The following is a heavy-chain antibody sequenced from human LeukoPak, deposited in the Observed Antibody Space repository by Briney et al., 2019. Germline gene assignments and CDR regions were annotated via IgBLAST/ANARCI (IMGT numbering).Heavy chain of an antibody. CDR3: ARDPAKFRTNDYGAHRGAFDI. CDR1: GGSISSGSYY. V-gene: IGHV4-61*02. Sequence: SETLSLTCTVSGGSISSGSYYWSWIRQPAGKGLEWIGRIYTSGSTNYSPSLKSRVTISVDTSKNQFSLKLSSVTAADTAVYYCARDPAKFRTNDYGAHRGAFDIWGQGTMVTVSS. CDR2: IYTSGST. J-gene: IGHJ3*02. D-gene: IGHD4-17*01.